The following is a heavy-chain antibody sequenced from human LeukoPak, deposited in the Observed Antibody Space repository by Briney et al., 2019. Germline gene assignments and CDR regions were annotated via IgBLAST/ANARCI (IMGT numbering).Heavy chain of an antibody. CDR2: IIPIFGTA. D-gene: IGHD6-6*01. Sequence: SVKVSCKASGGTFSSYAISWVRQAPGQGLEWMGGIIPIFGTANYAQKFQGRVTVTADESTSTAYMELRSLRSDDTAVYYCARPYSSSHYYYYGMDVWGQGTTVTVSS. CDR1: GGTFSSYA. CDR3: ARPYSSSHYYYYGMDV. V-gene: IGHV1-69*13. J-gene: IGHJ6*02.